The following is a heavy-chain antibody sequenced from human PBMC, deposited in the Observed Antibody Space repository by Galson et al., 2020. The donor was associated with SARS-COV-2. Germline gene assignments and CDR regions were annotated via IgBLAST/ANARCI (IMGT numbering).Heavy chain of an antibody. CDR2: IYSGGST. Sequence: TGGSLRLSCAASGFTVSSNYMSWVRQAPGKGLEWVSVIYSGGSTYYADSVKGRFTISRDNSKNTLYLQMNSLRAEDTAVYYWARDPLNYDLWSGYYTGGSGAVDIWGQGTMVTVSS. CDR1: GFTVSSNY. D-gene: IGHD3-3*01. V-gene: IGHV3-66*01. CDR3: ARDPLNYDLWSGYYTGGSGAVDI. J-gene: IGHJ3*02.